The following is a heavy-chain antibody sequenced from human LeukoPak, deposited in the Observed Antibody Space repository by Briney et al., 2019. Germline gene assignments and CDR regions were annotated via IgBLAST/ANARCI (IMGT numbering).Heavy chain of an antibody. D-gene: IGHD3-10*01. Sequence: GASVKVSCKASGYTFTSYAMHWVRQAPGQGLEWMGGIIPIFGTANYAQKFQGRVPVTADESTSTAYMELSSLRSEDTAVYYCARARHYYGSGRRAFDIWGQGTMVTVSS. V-gene: IGHV1-69*13. CDR3: ARARHYYGSGRRAFDI. CDR2: IIPIFGTA. J-gene: IGHJ3*02. CDR1: GYTFTSYA.